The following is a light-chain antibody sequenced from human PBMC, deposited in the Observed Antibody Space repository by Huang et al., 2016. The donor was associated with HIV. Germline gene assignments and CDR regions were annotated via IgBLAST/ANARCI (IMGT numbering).Light chain of an antibody. CDR1: ESILYNTNSMDY. Sequence: DIVMTQSPDSLALSLGERATINCKSNESILYNTNSMDYLAWDQQKSGQPPKLLMNWASTRQSEVPDRFSGSGSGKDFTLTISSLQADDVALYYCRQYYNNPPTFGQGTKVEVK. V-gene: IGKV4-1*01. J-gene: IGKJ1*01. CDR3: RQYYNNPPT. CDR2: WAS.